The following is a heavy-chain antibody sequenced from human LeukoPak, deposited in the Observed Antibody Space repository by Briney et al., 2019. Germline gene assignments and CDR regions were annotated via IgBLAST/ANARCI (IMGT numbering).Heavy chain of an antibody. Sequence: VASVKVSCKASGYTFTSHYMHWVRQAPGQGLEWMGIINPSGGSTSYAQKFQGRVTMTRDTSTSTVYMELSSLRSEDTAVYYCARPGLSFSGSYSFDYWGQGTLVTVSS. V-gene: IGHV1-46*01. CDR2: INPSGGST. CDR1: GYTFTSHY. J-gene: IGHJ4*02. D-gene: IGHD1-26*01. CDR3: ARPGLSFSGSYSFDY.